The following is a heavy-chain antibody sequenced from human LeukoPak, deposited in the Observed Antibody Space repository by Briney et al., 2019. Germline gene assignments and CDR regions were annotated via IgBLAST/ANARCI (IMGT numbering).Heavy chain of an antibody. Sequence: PGGSLRLSCAASGFTFDDYGMSWVRQAPGKGLEWVSGINWNGGSTGYADSVKGRFTISRDNAKNSLYLQMNSLRAEDTAVYYCARDSTYDFWSGSLAHAFDIWGQGTMVTVSS. V-gene: IGHV3-20*04. D-gene: IGHD3-3*01. CDR1: GFTFDDYG. CDR3: ARDSTYDFWSGSLAHAFDI. J-gene: IGHJ3*02. CDR2: INWNGGST.